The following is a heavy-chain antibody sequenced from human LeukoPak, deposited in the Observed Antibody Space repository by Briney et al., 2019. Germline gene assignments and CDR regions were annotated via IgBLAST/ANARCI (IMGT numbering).Heavy chain of an antibody. V-gene: IGHV3-23*01. CDR2: ISGGGGST. D-gene: IGHD2-2*01. Sequence: PGGSLRLSCADSEFSFSSYAMNWVRQAPGKGLEWVSGISGGGGSTYYGDSVKGRFTISRDNSKNTLYLQMNSLRAEDTAVYYCARADEEQYQLLLYPGIDYWGQGTLVTVSS. CDR1: EFSFSSYA. CDR3: ARADEEQYQLLLYPGIDY. J-gene: IGHJ4*02.